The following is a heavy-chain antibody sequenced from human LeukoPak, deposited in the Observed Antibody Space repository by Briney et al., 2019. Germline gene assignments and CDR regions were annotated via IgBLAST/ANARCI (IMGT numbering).Heavy chain of an antibody. D-gene: IGHD3-22*01. CDR2: ISSSSSYI. CDR3: AREGSSGYYDY. Sequence: GESLRLSCAASGFTFSSYSMNWVRQAPRKGLEWVSSISSSSSYIYYADSVKGRFTISRDNAKNSLYLQMNSLRAEDTAVYYCAREGSSGYYDYWGQGTLVTVSS. V-gene: IGHV3-21*01. J-gene: IGHJ4*02. CDR1: GFTFSSYS.